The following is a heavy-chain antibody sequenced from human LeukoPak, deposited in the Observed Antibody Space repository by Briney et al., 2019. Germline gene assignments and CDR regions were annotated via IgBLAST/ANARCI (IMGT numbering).Heavy chain of an antibody. CDR2: ISSSSSYI. Sequence: GGSLRLSCAASRFTFSSYSMNWVRQAPGKGLEWVSSISSSSSYIYYADSVKGRFTISRDNAKNSLYLQMNSLRAEDTAVYYCARNPDFWSGYYDYWGQGTQVTVSS. V-gene: IGHV3-21*01. CDR3: ARNPDFWSGYYDY. D-gene: IGHD3-3*01. CDR1: RFTFSSYS. J-gene: IGHJ4*02.